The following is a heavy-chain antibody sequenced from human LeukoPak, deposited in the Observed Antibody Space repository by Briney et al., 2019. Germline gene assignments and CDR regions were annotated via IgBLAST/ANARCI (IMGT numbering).Heavy chain of an antibody. D-gene: IGHD3-22*01. CDR2: IVVGSGNT. V-gene: IGHV1-58*02. J-gene: IGHJ4*02. CDR3: ATESYYYDSSGYFDY. Sequence: ASVKVSCKASGFTFTSSAMQWVRQARGQRLEWIGWIVVGSGNTNYAQKFQERVTITRDMSTSTAYMELSSLRSEDTAVYYCATESYYYDSSGYFDYWGQGTLVTVSS. CDR1: GFTFTSSA.